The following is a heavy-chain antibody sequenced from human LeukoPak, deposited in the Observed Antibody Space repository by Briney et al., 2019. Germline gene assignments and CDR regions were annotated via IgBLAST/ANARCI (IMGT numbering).Heavy chain of an antibody. J-gene: IGHJ4*02. Sequence: GASVKVSCKVSGYTLTELSMHWVRQAPGKGLEWMGGFDPEDGETIYAQKFQGRVTMTEDTSTDTAYMELSSLRSEDTAVYYCATAGYYYNSSGYYWTYYFDYWGQGTLVTVSS. CDR1: GYTLTELS. D-gene: IGHD3-22*01. CDR2: FDPEDGET. CDR3: ATAGYYYNSSGYYWTYYFDY. V-gene: IGHV1-24*01.